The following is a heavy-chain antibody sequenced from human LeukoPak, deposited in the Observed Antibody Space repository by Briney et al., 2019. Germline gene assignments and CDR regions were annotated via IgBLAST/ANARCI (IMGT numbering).Heavy chain of an antibody. D-gene: IGHD1-26*01. CDR2: INTDGSTT. CDR3: ASDPVGAAGDFDY. CDR1: GFTFSTYW. V-gene: IGHV3-74*01. Sequence: GGSLRLSCAASGFTFSTYWMHWVRQAPGKGLVWVSRINTDGSTTDYADSVKGRFTMSRDNAKNTLYLQMSSLRAEDTALYYCASDPVGAAGDFDYWGQGTLVTVAS. J-gene: IGHJ4*02.